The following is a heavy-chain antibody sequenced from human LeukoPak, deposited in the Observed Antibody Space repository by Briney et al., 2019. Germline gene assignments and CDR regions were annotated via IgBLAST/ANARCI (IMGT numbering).Heavy chain of an antibody. J-gene: IGHJ4*02. CDR3: AKDKAFGSGSQLEQPDF. V-gene: IGHV3-74*01. Sequence: GGSLRLSCEASGFTFGSFWMHWVRQAPRKGLAWVSCINGDGSMMTYADSVKGRFTISRDNAKNTLYLQMNSLRAEDTAVYYCAKDKAFGSGSQLEQPDFWGPGNLVTVSS. CDR2: INGDGSMM. CDR1: GFTFGSFW. D-gene: IGHD1/OR15-1a*01.